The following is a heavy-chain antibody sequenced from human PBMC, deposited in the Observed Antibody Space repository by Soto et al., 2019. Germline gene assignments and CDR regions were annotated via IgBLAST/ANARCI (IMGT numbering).Heavy chain of an antibody. CDR3: ARSVADANLDY. J-gene: IGHJ4*02. V-gene: IGHV1-2*04. D-gene: IGHD6-19*01. Sequence: GASVKVSCKASGYTFTGYYMHWVRQAPGQGLEWMGWINPNSGGTNYAQKFQGWVTMTRDTSISTAYMELSRLRSYDTAVYYCARSVADANLDYWGQGTLVTVSS. CDR2: INPNSGGT. CDR1: GYTFTGYY.